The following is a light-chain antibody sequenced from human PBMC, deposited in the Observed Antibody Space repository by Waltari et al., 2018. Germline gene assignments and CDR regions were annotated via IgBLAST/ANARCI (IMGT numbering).Light chain of an antibody. J-gene: IGKJ1*01. CDR2: GAS. V-gene: IGKV3-15*01. CDR1: QSLSSN. CDR3: QQYNNWPPWT. Sequence: EIVMTQSPATLSVSPGERDTLSGRASQSLSSNLAWYQQKRGQAPRLLIYGASTRATGIPARFSGSGSGTEFTLTISSLQSEDFAVYYCQQYNNWPPWTFGQGTKVEIK.